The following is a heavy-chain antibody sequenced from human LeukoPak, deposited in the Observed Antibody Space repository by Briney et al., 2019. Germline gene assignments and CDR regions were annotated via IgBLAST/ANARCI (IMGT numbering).Heavy chain of an antibody. Sequence: GGSLRLSCAASGFTFSSYEMNWVRQAPGKGLEWVSYISSSGSTIYCADSVKGRFTLSRDNAKNSLYLQMNSLRAEDTAVYYCARGWWQLPFDYWGQGTLVTVSS. V-gene: IGHV3-48*03. D-gene: IGHD1-26*01. J-gene: IGHJ4*02. CDR2: ISSSGSTI. CDR3: ARGWWQLPFDY. CDR1: GFTFSSYE.